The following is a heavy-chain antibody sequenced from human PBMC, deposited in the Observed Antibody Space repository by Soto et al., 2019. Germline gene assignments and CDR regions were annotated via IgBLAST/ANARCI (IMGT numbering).Heavy chain of an antibody. Sequence: PGGSLRLSCAASGFTFSSYAMSWVRQAPGKGLEWVSAISGSGGSTYYADSVKGRFTISRDNSKNTLYLQMNSLRAEDTAVYYCAKPYYDFWSGYSRAADYWGQGTLVTVSS. CDR2: ISGSGGST. J-gene: IGHJ4*02. D-gene: IGHD3-3*01. V-gene: IGHV3-23*01. CDR3: AKPYYDFWSGYSRAADY. CDR1: GFTFSSYA.